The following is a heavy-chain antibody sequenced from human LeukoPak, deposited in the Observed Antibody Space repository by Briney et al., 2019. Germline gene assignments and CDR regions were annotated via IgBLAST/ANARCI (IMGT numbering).Heavy chain of an antibody. V-gene: IGHV3-23*01. CDR1: GFTFSSYA. J-gene: IGHJ4*02. Sequence: PGGSLRLSCAASGFTFSSYAMSWVRQAPGKGLEWVSAISGSGGSTYYADSVKGRFTISRDNSKNTLYLQMNNLRAEDTAVYYCAKDPGLIVGASYFFDYWGQGTLVTVSS. D-gene: IGHD1-26*01. CDR2: ISGSGGST. CDR3: AKDPGLIVGASYFFDY.